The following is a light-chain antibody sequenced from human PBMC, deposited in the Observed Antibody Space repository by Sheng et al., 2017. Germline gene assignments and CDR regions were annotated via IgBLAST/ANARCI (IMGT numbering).Light chain of an antibody. CDR1: QSVSDNF. Sequence: EVVLTQSPGTLSLSPGERATLSCRASQSVSDNFLAWYQRRPGQAPRLLIYAASSRATGIPDRFRGSGSGTDFTLTISRLEPEDFAVYYCQQRSNWPPLFGPGTKVDIK. J-gene: IGKJ3*01. CDR2: AAS. V-gene: IGKV3D-20*02. CDR3: QQRSNWPPL.